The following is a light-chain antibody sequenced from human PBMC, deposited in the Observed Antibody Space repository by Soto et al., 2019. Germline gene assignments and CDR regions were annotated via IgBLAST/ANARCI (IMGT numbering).Light chain of an antibody. Sequence: DIQMTQSPSSLSASVGDRLTITCRASQSIRNYLNWYQQKPGKVPNLLIYGASSLQSGVPSRFSGSGSDTNFTLTINNLQPEDFSTYYCQQSYTAVYTFGPGTKVEIK. CDR1: QSIRNY. CDR3: QQSYTAVYT. J-gene: IGKJ3*01. CDR2: GAS. V-gene: IGKV1-39*01.